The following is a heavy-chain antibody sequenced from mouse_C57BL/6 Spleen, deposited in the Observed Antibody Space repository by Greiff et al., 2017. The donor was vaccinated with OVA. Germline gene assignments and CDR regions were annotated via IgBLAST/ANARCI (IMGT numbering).Heavy chain of an antibody. CDR2: IRLKSDNYAS. Sequence: EVKVQESGGGLVQPGGSMKLSCVASGSTFSNYWMNWVRQPPEKGLEWVAQIRLKSDNYASHYAESVKGRFTISRDESKSSVYLQMSNLRAEDTGIYYCTGDYGDPYYFDYWGQGTTLTVSS. CDR1: GSTFSNYW. J-gene: IGHJ2*01. D-gene: IGHD1-1*01. CDR3: TGDYGDPYYFDY. V-gene: IGHV6-3*01.